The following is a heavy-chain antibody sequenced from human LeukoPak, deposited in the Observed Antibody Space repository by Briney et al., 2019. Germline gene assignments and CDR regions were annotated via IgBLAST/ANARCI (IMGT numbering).Heavy chain of an antibody. D-gene: IGHD3-22*01. CDR1: GFIFSNAW. J-gene: IGHJ5*02. CDR3: TCEYYDSSGLVS. CDR2: IKSKTDGGTT. V-gene: IGHV3-15*01. Sequence: GGSLRLSCSASGFIFSNAWMNWVRQAPGKGLEWVGRIKSKTDGGTTDHAAPVKGRFTLSRDDSKNTLSLQINSLKTEDTAMYYCTCEYYDSSGLVSWGQGTLVTVSS.